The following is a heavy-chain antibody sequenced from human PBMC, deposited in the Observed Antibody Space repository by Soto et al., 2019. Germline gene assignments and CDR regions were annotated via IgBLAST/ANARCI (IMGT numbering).Heavy chain of an antibody. V-gene: IGHV3-30*18. D-gene: IGHD4-17*01. CDR3: AKVALNYGDHELGY. J-gene: IGHJ4*02. Sequence: HPGGSLRLSCAASGFTFSSYGMHWVRQAPGKGLEWVAVISYDGSNKYYADSVKGRFTISRDNSKNTLYLQMNSLRAEDTAVYYCAKVALNYGDHELGYWGQGTLVTVSS. CDR1: GFTFSSYG. CDR2: ISYDGSNK.